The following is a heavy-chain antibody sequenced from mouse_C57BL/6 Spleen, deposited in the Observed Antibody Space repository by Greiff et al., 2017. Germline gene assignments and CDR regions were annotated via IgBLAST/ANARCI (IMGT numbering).Heavy chain of an antibody. CDR2: IHPNSGST. J-gene: IGHJ4*01. Sequence: QVQLQQPGAELVKPGASVKLSCKASGYTFTSSWMHWVKQRPGQGLEWIGMIHPNSGSTNYNEKFKSKATLTVDKSSSTAYMQLSSLTSEDSAVYYCARGIYDGTSGYAMDYWGQGTSVTVSS. CDR1: GYTFTSSW. V-gene: IGHV1-64*01. D-gene: IGHD2-3*01. CDR3: ARGIYDGTSGYAMDY.